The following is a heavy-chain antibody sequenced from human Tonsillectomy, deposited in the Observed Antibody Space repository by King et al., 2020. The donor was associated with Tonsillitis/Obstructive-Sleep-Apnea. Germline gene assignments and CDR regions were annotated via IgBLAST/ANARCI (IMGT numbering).Heavy chain of an antibody. CDR3: AHNRGQTTSGPFDY. V-gene: IGHV2-5*02. D-gene: IGHD4-17*01. Sequence: TLKESGPTLVKPTQTLTLTCTFSGFSLSTSGVGVGWIRQPPGKALEWLALIYWDDDKRYSPSLKSRLTITKDTSKNQVVLTMTNMHPVDTATYYCAHNRGQTTSGPFDYWGQGTLVTVSS. CDR2: IYWDDDK. CDR1: GFSLSTSGVG. J-gene: IGHJ4*02.